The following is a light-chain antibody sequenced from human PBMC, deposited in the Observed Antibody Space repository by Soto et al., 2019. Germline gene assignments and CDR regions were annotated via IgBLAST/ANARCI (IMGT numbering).Light chain of an antibody. CDR1: SSDVGGYNY. CDR3: ASYASSSSLYV. Sequence: QSVLTQPASVSGSPGQSITISCTGTSSDVGGYNYVSWYQQHSGKAPKLMIYDVSNRPSGVSNRFSGSKSGNTASLTISGLQAEDEVDYSCASYASSSSLYVSGTGTKVPV. V-gene: IGLV2-14*01. CDR2: DVS. J-gene: IGLJ1*01.